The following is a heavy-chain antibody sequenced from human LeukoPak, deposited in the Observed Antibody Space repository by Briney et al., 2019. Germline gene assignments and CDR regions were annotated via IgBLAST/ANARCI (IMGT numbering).Heavy chain of an antibody. V-gene: IGHV3-30*18. J-gene: IGHJ4*02. CDR2: ISYDGSNK. CDR3: AKDKYYYDSSDYYFDY. CDR1: GFTFSSYG. Sequence: GGSLRLSCAASGFTFSSYGMHWVRQAPGKGLEWVAVISYDGSNKYYADSVKGRFTISRDNSKNTLYLQMNSLRAEDTAVYYCAKDKYYYDSSDYYFDYWGQGNLVTVSS. D-gene: IGHD3-22*01.